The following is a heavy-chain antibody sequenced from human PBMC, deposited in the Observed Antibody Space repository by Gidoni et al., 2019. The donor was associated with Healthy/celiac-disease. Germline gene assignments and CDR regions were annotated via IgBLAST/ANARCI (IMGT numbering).Heavy chain of an antibody. J-gene: IGHJ2*01. CDR3: ARKVGKLKAYQLLLWYFDL. CDR2: INHSGST. Sequence: QVQLQQWGAGLLKPSETLSLTCAVYGGSFSGYYWSWIRQPPGKGLEWIGEINHSGSTNYNPSLKSRVTISVDTSKNQFSLKLSSVTAADTAVYYCARKVGKLKAYQLLLWYFDLWGRGTLVTVSS. D-gene: IGHD2-2*01. CDR1: GGSFSGYY. V-gene: IGHV4-34*01.